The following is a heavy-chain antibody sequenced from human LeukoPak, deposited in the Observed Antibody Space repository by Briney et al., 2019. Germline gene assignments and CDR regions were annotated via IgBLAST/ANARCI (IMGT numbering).Heavy chain of an antibody. CDR2: IYSGGST. J-gene: IGHJ4*02. D-gene: IGHD1-26*01. V-gene: IGHV3-66*01. CDR3: ASIYSGSYGPDY. CDR1: GFTVSSNY. Sequence: GGSLRLSCAVSGFTVSSNYMSWVRQAHGKGMEWVSVIYSGGSTYYADSVKGRFTITRDNSKNTLYLQMNSLRAEDTAVYYCASIYSGSYGPDYWGQGTLVTVSS.